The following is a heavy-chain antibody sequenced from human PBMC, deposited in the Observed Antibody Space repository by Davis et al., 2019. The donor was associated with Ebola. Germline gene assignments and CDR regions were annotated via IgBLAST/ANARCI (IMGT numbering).Heavy chain of an antibody. V-gene: IGHV1-18*01. CDR1: GYTFTSYG. CDR3: ARGGRYSYGPGYYYYYGMDV. CDR2: ISAYNGNT. D-gene: IGHD5-18*01. Sequence: ASVKVSCKASGYTFTSYGISWVRQAPGQGLEWMGWISAYNGNTNYAQKLQGRVTMTTDTSTSTAYMELRSLRSDDTAVYYCARGGRYSYGPGYYYYYGMDVWGQGTTVTVSS. J-gene: IGHJ6*02.